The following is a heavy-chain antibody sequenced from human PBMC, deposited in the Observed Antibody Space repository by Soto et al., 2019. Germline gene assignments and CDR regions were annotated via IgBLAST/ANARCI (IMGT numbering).Heavy chain of an antibody. J-gene: IGHJ4*02. Sequence: EVQLVESGGGLVKPGGSLRLSCAASGFTFSSYSMNWVRQAPGKGLEWVSSISSSSSYIYYADSVKGRFTISRDNAKNSLYLQMNSLRAEDTAVYYCAREGFDSGGYYRGLDYWGQGTLVTVSS. D-gene: IGHD3-22*01. V-gene: IGHV3-21*01. CDR2: ISSSSSYI. CDR3: AREGFDSGGYYRGLDY. CDR1: GFTFSSYS.